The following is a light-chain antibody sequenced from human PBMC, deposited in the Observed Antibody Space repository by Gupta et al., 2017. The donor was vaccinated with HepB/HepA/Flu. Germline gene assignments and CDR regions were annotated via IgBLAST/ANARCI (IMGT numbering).Light chain of an antibody. CDR3: QQYKRPLT. CDR1: ESIGTN. J-gene: IGKJ4*01. CDR2: DAF. Sequence: EIVMTQSPATLSVSPRTRVTLSCRASESIGTNLAWYQQKPGQSPRLLVYDAFTTASGVPARFRGSGSETEFTLTISGLQSEDFAFYYCQQYKRPLTFGGGTKVAIK. V-gene: IGKV3-15*01.